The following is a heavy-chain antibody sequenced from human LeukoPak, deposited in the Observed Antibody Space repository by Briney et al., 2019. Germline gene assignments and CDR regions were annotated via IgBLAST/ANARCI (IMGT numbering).Heavy chain of an antibody. Sequence: ASVKVSCKASGCTFTSYGINWVRQATGQGLEWMGWMNPNSGNTGYAQKFQGRVTMTRNTSISTAYMELSSLRSEDTAVYYCARGGVSYSAYYYYYYMDVWGKGTTVTVSS. V-gene: IGHV1-8*01. CDR1: GCTFTSYG. CDR2: MNPNSGNT. J-gene: IGHJ6*03. CDR3: ARGGVSYSAYYYYYYMDV. D-gene: IGHD4-11*01.